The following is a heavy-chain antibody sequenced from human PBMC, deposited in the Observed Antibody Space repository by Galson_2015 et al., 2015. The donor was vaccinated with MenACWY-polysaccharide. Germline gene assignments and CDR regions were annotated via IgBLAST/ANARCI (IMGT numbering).Heavy chain of an antibody. Sequence: SLRLSCAASGFTFSSYWMHWVRQAPGKGLVWVSRIDSDGSSTRYADSVKGRFIISRDNAKNTLYLQMNSLRAEEMAVYYCARGNYYGMDVWGQGTTVTVSS. J-gene: IGHJ6*02. CDR2: IDSDGSST. V-gene: IGHV3-74*01. CDR1: GFTFSSYW. CDR3: ARGNYYGMDV.